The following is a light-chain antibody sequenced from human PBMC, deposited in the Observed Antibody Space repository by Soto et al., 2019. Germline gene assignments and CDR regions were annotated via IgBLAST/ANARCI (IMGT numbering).Light chain of an antibody. V-gene: IGKV1-33*01. CDR1: QDITKY. J-gene: IGKJ2*01. CDR2: DAS. Sequence: DIQMTQFPSSLSASVGDRVTINCQASQDITKYLNWYQQKPGKAPKLLIFDASNLETGVPSRFSGSGSGTDFTFTISSLQPEDFATYYCQQYDKLPYTFGQGTRLEIK. CDR3: QQYDKLPYT.